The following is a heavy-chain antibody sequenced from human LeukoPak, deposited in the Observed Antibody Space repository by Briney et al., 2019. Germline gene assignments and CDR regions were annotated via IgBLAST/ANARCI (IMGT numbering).Heavy chain of an antibody. J-gene: IGHJ4*02. V-gene: IGHV1-2*02. Sequence: ASVKVSCKASAYTFTDYYIYWVRQAPGQGLEWMGWINPNSGGTNYAQKFQGRVTMTRDTSTSTAYMELSSLRSDDTAVYYCARGHGGSYFDDWGQGTLVTVSS. CDR1: AYTFTDYY. CDR2: INPNSGGT. D-gene: IGHD1-26*01. CDR3: ARGHGGSYFDD.